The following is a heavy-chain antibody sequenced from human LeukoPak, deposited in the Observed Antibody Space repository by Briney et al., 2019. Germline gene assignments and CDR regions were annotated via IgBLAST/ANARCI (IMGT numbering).Heavy chain of an antibody. D-gene: IGHD4-23*01. J-gene: IGHJ3*02. Sequence: ASVKVSCKASGYTFTSYGISWVRQAPGQGLEWMGRIIPILGIANYAQKFQGRVTITADKSTSTAYMELSSLRSEDTAVYYCATATVVEDAFDIWGQGTMVTVSS. CDR3: ATATVVEDAFDI. CDR2: IIPILGIA. V-gene: IGHV1-69*04. CDR1: GYTFTSYG.